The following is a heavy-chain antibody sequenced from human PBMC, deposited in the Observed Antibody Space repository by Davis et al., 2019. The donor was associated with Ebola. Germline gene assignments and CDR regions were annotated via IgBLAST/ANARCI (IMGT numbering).Heavy chain of an antibody. CDR1: GFTFSTYW. CDR2: IKEDGTEK. Sequence: GESLKISCTASGFTFSTYWMGWVRQAPGKGLEWVANIKEDGTEKYYVDSVKGRFTISRDNAKNSLYLQMNSLRVEDTAMYYCAREMRGTADSHWGQGTLVTVSS. J-gene: IGHJ4*02. CDR3: AREMRGTADSH. D-gene: IGHD1/OR15-1a*01. V-gene: IGHV3-7*01.